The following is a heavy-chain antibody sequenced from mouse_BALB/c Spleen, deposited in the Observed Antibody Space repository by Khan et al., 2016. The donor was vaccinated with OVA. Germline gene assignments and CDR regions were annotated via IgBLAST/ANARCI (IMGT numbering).Heavy chain of an antibody. V-gene: IGHV5-4*02. CDR3: TRGGYGAFGY. D-gene: IGHD2-14*01. Sequence: EVELVESGGGLVKPGGSLKLSCAASGFTFSAYYMYWVRQTPEKGLEWVATISDGGSYNYFPDSVEGRFTISRDNAKNNLYLQLISLKSEDTAMYYCTRGGYGAFGYWGQGTLVTVSA. J-gene: IGHJ3*01. CDR2: ISDGGSYN. CDR1: GFTFSAYY.